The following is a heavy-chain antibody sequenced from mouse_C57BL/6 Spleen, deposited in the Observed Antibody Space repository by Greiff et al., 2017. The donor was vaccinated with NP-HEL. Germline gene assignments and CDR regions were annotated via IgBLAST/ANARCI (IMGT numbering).Heavy chain of an antibody. Sequence: VQLKESGAELVRPGASVKLSCTASGFNIKDDYMHWVKQRPEQGLEWIGWIDPENGDTEYASKFQGKATITADTSSNTAYLQLSSLTSEDTAVYYCTTRRYDYDDEDWGQGTTLTVSS. V-gene: IGHV14-4*01. D-gene: IGHD2-4*01. J-gene: IGHJ2*01. CDR3: TTRRYDYDDED. CDR2: IDPENGDT. CDR1: GFNIKDDY.